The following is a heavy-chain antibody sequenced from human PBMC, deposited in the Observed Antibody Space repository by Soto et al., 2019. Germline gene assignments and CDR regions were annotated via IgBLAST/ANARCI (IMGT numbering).Heavy chain of an antibody. CDR2: VHFSGSL. J-gene: IGHJ1*01. CDR1: DDSLSSTSYY. CDR3: GRGGDAHKMGRH. V-gene: IGHV4-61*01. D-gene: IGHD2-2*01. Sequence: QVQLQESGPGLVKPSETLSLICSVSDDSLSSTSYYWSWIRQPPGKGLEWIGFVHFSGSLHYNASLKSRATISVDTSRKQISLKLTSLTAADTAVYFCGRGGDAHKMGRHWGPGTRVTVSS.